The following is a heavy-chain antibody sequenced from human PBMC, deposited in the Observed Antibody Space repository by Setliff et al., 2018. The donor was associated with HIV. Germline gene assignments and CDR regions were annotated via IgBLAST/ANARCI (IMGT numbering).Heavy chain of an antibody. D-gene: IGHD1-26*01. J-gene: IGHJ6*03. CDR1: GGSMNSHY. CDR2: IFYSGST. CDR3: ARRRPPPSGLYSAYYMDV. V-gene: IGHV4-59*08. Sequence: SETLSLTCTVSGGSMNSHYWSWIRQSPGRGLEWIGYIFYSGSTYYNPSLKSRVLISVDTSKNQFSLKLTSVTAADAAVYYCARRRPPPSGLYSAYYMDVWGTGTTVTVSS.